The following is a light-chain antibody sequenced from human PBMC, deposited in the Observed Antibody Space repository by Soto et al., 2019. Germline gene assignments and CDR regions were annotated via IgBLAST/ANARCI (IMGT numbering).Light chain of an antibody. J-gene: IGKJ1*01. CDR3: QQYFEWPPMT. CDR1: ETVATN. Sequence: EVVMTQSPATLSVSPGERATLSCWSSETVATNLAWYQQKPGQAPGLLISGASTRAAGISDRFRGSGSGTEFTLTISSLRSEDSAIYYCQQYFEWPPMTFGQGTKVDNK. CDR2: GAS. V-gene: IGKV3-15*01.